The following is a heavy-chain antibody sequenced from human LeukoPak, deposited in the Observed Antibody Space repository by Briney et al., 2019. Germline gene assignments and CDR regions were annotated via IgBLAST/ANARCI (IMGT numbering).Heavy chain of an antibody. CDR3: ARQQWQPIFDH. J-gene: IGHJ4*02. D-gene: IGHD6-19*01. CDR2: IYYSGST. V-gene: IGHV4-39*01. Sequence: PSETLSLTCTVSGGSISSSSYYWGWIRQPPGKGPEWIGSIYYSGSTYYNPSLKSRVTISVDTSKNQFSLKLSSVTAADTAVYYCARQQWQPIFDHWGQGTLVTVSS. CDR1: GGSISSSSYY.